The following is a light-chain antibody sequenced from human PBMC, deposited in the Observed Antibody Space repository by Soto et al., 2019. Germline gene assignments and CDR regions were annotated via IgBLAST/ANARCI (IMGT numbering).Light chain of an antibody. CDR2: DVS. CDR1: SSDVGGYNY. Sequence: QSALTQPASVSGSPGQSITISCTGTSSDVGGYNYVSWYQQHPGKAPKVMISDVSNRPSGVSNRFSGSKSGNTASLTISGLQAEDEAHYYCSSYTSSSTVVFGGGTKLTVL. V-gene: IGLV2-14*01. CDR3: SSYTSSSTVV. J-gene: IGLJ2*01.